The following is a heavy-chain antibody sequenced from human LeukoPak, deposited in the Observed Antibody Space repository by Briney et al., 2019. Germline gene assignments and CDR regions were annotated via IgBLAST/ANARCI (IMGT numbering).Heavy chain of an antibody. Sequence: SETLSLTCTVSGGSISSSSYYWGWIRQPPGKGLEWIGSIYYSGSTYYNPSLKSRVTISVDTSKNQFSLKLSSVTAADTAVYYCAREASRGVVTDWGQGTLVTVSS. CDR2: IYYSGST. J-gene: IGHJ4*02. CDR1: GGSISSSSYY. V-gene: IGHV4-39*02. CDR3: AREASRGVVTD. D-gene: IGHD4-23*01.